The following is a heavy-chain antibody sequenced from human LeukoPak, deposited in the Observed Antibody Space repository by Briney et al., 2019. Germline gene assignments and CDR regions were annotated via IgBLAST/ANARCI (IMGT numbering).Heavy chain of an antibody. D-gene: IGHD3-16*01. Sequence: GGSLRLSCAASGFTFRSHGMHWVRQAPGKGLERVAVISYDGSDKYYADSVKGRFTISRDTSKNTLYLQMNSLRAEDTAVYYCAKDRLAGGNFYFDYWGQGTLVTVSS. J-gene: IGHJ4*02. CDR3: AKDRLAGGNFYFDY. CDR1: GFTFRSHG. CDR2: ISYDGSDK. V-gene: IGHV3-30*18.